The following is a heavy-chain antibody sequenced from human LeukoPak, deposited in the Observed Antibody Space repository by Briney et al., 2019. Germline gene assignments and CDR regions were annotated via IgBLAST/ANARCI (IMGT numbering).Heavy chain of an antibody. J-gene: IGHJ4*02. Sequence: GGSLRLSCTASGFTFGDYAMSWVRQAPGKGLEWVGFIRSKAYGGTTEYAASVKGRFTISRDDSKSIAYLQMNSLQTEDTAVYYCTRGKDTSVIFDYWGQGTLVTVSS. CDR2: IRSKAYGGTT. D-gene: IGHD2-15*01. CDR3: TRGKDTSVIFDY. CDR1: GFTFGDYA. V-gene: IGHV3-49*04.